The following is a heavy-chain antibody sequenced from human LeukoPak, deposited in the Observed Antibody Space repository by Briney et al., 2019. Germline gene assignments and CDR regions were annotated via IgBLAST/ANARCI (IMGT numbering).Heavy chain of an antibody. J-gene: IGHJ4*02. D-gene: IGHD2-2*01. Sequence: ASVKVSCKASGYTFTGHYLHWVRQAPGQGLEWVAWINPKSGGTDYAQKFQGRVAVTTNTSISTAYMEMRRLISDDTAVYYCARAIVAEPAAIDDHWGQGTLVTVSS. CDR2: INPKSGGT. V-gene: IGHV1-2*02. CDR1: GYTFTGHY. CDR3: ARAIVAEPAAIDDH.